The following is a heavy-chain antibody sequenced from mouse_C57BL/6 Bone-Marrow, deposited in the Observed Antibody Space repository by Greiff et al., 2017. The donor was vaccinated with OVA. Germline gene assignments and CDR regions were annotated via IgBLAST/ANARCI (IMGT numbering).Heavy chain of an antibody. D-gene: IGHD3-3*01. J-gene: IGHJ2*01. V-gene: IGHV1-19*01. Sequence: EVKLMESGPVLVKPGASVKMSCKASGYTFTDYYMNWVKQSHGKSLEWIGVINPYNGGTSYNQKFKGKATLTVDKSSSTAYMELNSLTSEDSAVYYCARQDNYFDYWGQGTTLTVSS. CDR3: ARQDNYFDY. CDR1: GYTFTDYY. CDR2: INPYNGGT.